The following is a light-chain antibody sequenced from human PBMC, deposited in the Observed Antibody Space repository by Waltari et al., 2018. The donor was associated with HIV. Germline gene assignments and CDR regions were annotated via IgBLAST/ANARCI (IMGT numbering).Light chain of an antibody. V-gene: IGKV3-15*01. CDR2: DSS. CDR3: QQYSDWPRA. CDR1: QSVSTN. J-gene: IGKJ1*01. Sequence: EIVVTQVPAALSVSPGERASLSCIASQSVSTNLVWYHQVSGQAPRLLISDSSNRATGVPDRFSGSGSGTHFTLTISSLQSEDSGVYYCQQYSDWPRAFGLGTKVEV.